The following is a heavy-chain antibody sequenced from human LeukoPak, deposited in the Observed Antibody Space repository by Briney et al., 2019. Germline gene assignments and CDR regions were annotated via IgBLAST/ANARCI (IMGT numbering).Heavy chain of an antibody. D-gene: IGHD1-26*01. J-gene: IGHJ4*02. CDR3: TTSSGSYSPFDFDY. CDR1: GFTFGDYA. CDR2: IRSKAYGGTT. Sequence: PGGSLRLSCTASGFTFGDYAMSWIRQAPGKGLEWVGFIRSKAYGGTTEYAASVKGRFTISRDDSKSIAYLQMNSLKTEDTAVYYCTTSSGSYSPFDFDYWGQGTLVTVSS. V-gene: IGHV3-49*03.